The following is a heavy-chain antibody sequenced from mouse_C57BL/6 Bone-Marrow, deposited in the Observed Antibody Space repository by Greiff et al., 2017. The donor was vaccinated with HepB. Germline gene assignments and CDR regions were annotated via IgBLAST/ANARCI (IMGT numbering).Heavy chain of an antibody. J-gene: IGHJ4*01. Sequence: EVQLQQSGPGLVKPSQSLSLTCSVTGYSITSGYYWNWIRQFPGNKLEWMGYISYDGSNNYNPSLKNRISITRDTSKNQFFLKLNSVTTEDTATYYCARQLRLHYYAMDYWGQGTSVTVSS. CDR3: ARQLRLHYYAMDY. CDR1: GYSITSGYY. V-gene: IGHV3-6*01. CDR2: ISYDGSN. D-gene: IGHD3-2*02.